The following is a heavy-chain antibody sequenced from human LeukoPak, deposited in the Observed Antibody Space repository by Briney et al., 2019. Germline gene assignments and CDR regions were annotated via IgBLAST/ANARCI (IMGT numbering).Heavy chain of an antibody. D-gene: IGHD3-9*01. CDR3: ARVGDILTSYPYYFDY. V-gene: IGHV1-18*01. J-gene: IGHJ4*02. CDR1: GYTFTSYG. Sequence: ASVKVSCKASGYTFTSYGISWVRQAPGQGLEWMGWINFYNGNIDYAQKFQGRVTMTTDTSTSTAYMELRSLRSDDTAVYHCARVGDILTSYPYYFDYWGQGTLVTVSS. CDR2: INFYNGNI.